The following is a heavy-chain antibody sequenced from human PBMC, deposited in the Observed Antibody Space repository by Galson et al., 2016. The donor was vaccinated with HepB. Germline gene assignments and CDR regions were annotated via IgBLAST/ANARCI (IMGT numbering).Heavy chain of an antibody. J-gene: IGHJ4*02. CDR1: GFTVSSNY. CDR2: IYSTGDYL. CDR3: ARRRGRYTYAFYFDY. V-gene: IGHV3-21*01. Sequence: SLRLSCAASGFTVSSNYMNWVRQAPGKGLEWVSSIYSTGDYLYYADSVKGRFTISRDNAKNSLYLQMNGLRAEDTAVYYCARRRGRYTYAFYFDYWGQGAQVTVSS. D-gene: IGHD5-18*01.